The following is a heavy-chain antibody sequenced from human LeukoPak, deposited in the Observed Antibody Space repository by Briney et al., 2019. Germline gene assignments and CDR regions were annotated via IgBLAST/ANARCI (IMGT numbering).Heavy chain of an antibody. J-gene: IGHJ4*02. Sequence: SETLSLTCTVSGGSINSYFWSWIRQPPGKGLEWIGFIYYSGSTNYNPSLKSRVTISVDTSKNQFSLKLSSVTAADTAVYYCARMYSNYFDYWGQGTLVTVSS. CDR1: GGSINSYF. V-gene: IGHV4-59*01. CDR3: ARMYSNYFDY. D-gene: IGHD4-11*01. CDR2: IYYSGST.